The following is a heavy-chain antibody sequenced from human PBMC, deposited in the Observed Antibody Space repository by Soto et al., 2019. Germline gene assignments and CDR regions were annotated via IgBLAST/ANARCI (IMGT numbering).Heavy chain of an antibody. D-gene: IGHD3-22*01. Sequence: SETLSLTCTVSGGTVISGSYYWSWIRKPPGKGLEGFGYIYYSGSTNYNPSLKSRVTISVDTSKNQFSLKLSSVTAADTAVYYCARDKKYYYDSSGYYYDYYFDYWGQGTLVTVSS. J-gene: IGHJ4*02. CDR1: GGTVISGSYY. CDR2: IYYSGST. V-gene: IGHV4-61*01. CDR3: ARDKKYYYDSSGYYYDYYFDY.